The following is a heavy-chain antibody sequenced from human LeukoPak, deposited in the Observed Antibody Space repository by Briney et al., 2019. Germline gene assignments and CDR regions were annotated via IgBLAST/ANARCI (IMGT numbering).Heavy chain of an antibody. J-gene: IGHJ4*02. V-gene: IGHV3-53*01. CDR3: ARARVGVAGFFDY. CDR2: IYSGGST. CDR1: GFTISTNY. D-gene: IGHD1-26*01. Sequence: GGSLRLSCAASGFTISTNYMRWVRQPPGKGLEWGSVIYSGGSTHYSDSVKGRFAISRDNSENTLYLQMNSLRAEDTAVCYCARARVGVAGFFDYWGQGTLVTVSS.